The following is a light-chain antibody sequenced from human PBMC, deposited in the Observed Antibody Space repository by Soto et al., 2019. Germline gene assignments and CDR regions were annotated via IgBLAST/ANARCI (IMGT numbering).Light chain of an antibody. CDR1: SSNIGGNS. CDR3: GSWDSSLSAYV. J-gene: IGLJ1*01. V-gene: IGLV1-51*01. CDR2: DDN. Sequence: QSVLTQPPSVSAAPGQKVTISCSGSSSNIGGNSVSWYQQLPGTAPKLLIYDDNKRPSGIPDRSSGSKSGTSATLGITGFQTGDEADYYCGSWDSSLSAYVFATGTKVT.